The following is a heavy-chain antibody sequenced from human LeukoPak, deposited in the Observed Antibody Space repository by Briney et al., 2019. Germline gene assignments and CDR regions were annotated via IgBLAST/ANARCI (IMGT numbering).Heavy chain of an antibody. CDR1: GGSISGHY. Sequence: SETLSLTCSVSGGSISGHYWTWIRQPPGKGLEWIEQIHYTGKPDYNPSLKSRITISVDTSKNQVSLQASSVTAADSAIYYCARFGVDYDMDVWGHGTTVTVFS. V-gene: IGHV4-59*11. J-gene: IGHJ6*02. CDR3: ARFGVDYDMDV. D-gene: IGHD3-16*01. CDR2: IHYTGKP.